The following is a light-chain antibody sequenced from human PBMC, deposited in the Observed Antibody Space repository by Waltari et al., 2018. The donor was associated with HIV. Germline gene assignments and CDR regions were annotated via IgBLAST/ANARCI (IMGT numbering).Light chain of an antibody. J-gene: IGKJ4*01. CDR2: VAS. CDR3: QQSYSTPLT. V-gene: IGKV1-39*01. Sequence: DIQMTQSPSSLSASIGDTVTITCRASQSISEYLNWYQETPGNAPKLLIYVASSLQIGVSSRFSGSGSGTDFTLTISNLQPEDFATYFCQQSYSTPLTFGAGTKVEIK. CDR1: QSISEY.